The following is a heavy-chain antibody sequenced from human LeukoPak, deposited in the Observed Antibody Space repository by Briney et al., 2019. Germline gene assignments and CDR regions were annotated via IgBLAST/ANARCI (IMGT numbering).Heavy chain of an antibody. CDR2: IYHSGRT. V-gene: IGHV4-30-2*01. D-gene: IGHD3-10*01. CDR3: ARVVGLGWFDP. CDR1: GGSISSGGYS. J-gene: IGHJ5*02. Sequence: PSQTLSLTCSASGGSISSGGYSWGWIRQPPGKGLECIGYIYHSGRTYYNPSLKSRVTISVDRSKNQFSLKLSSVTAADTAVYYCARVVGLGWFDPWGQETLVTVSS.